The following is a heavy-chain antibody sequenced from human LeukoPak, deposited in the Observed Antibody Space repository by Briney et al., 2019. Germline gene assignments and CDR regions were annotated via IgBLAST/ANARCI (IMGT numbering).Heavy chain of an antibody. Sequence: SVKVSCKASGGTFSSYAISWVRQAPGQGLEWMGGIIPIFGTANYAQKFQGRVTITADKSTSTAYMELSSLRSEDTAVYYCARSLGYYYGNAFDIWGQGTLVTVSS. CDR3: ARSLGYYYGNAFDI. CDR1: GGTFSSYA. V-gene: IGHV1-69*06. CDR2: IIPIFGTA. J-gene: IGHJ3*02. D-gene: IGHD3-22*01.